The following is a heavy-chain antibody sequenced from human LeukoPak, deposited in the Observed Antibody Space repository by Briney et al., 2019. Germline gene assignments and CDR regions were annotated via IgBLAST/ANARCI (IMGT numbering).Heavy chain of an antibody. V-gene: IGHV3-53*01. CDR1: GFIFSNAW. CDR2: TYTGGNS. J-gene: IGHJ3*02. CDR3: ARGGRGSAAVVAPRSFDI. Sequence: KAGGSLRLSCAASGFIFSNAWMNWVRQAPGKGLEWVSVTYTGGNSYYADSVKGRFIISRDISKNTLYLQMNSLRAEDSALYYCARGGRGSAAVVAPRSFDIWGQGTMVTVSS. D-gene: IGHD3-22*01.